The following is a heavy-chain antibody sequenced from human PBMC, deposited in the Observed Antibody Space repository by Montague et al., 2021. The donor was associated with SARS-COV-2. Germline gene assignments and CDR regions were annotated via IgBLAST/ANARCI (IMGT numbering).Heavy chain of an antibody. J-gene: IGHJ4*02. CDR1: GGSFRDYA. V-gene: IGHV4-59*08. CDR2: LSYSGRP. D-gene: IGHD6-19*01. CDR3: AGRLPQYTSGWYFDQ. Sequence: SETLSLTCDLAGGSFRDYAWSWIRQPPGKRLEWIGYLSYSGRPIYNPSLESRVSISVDTSKNQFSLWLRSVIAADTAVYYCAGRLPQYTSGWYFDQWGQGTLVAVSS.